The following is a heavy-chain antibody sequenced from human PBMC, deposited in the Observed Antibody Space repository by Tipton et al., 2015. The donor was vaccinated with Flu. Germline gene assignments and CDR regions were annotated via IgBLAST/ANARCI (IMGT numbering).Heavy chain of an antibody. V-gene: IGHV3-66*02. CDR2: FYSGGTT. CDR1: GFTVSSNY. CDR3: ARGYSSGWYGGAFDI. D-gene: IGHD6-19*01. Sequence: GSLRLSCAASGFTVSSNYMSWVRQAPGKGLEWVSVFYSGGTTYYADSVKGRFTISRDNSENTLYLQMNSLRTEDTAVYYCARGYSSGWYGGAFDIWGQGTIVTVSS. J-gene: IGHJ3*02.